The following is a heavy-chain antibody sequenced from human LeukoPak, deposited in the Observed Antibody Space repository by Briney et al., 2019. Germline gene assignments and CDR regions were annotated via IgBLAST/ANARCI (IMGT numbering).Heavy chain of an antibody. Sequence: ASVKVSCKASGYTFTGYYMHWVRQAPGQGLEWMGWINPNSGGTNYAQKFQGRVTMTRDTSISTAYMELSRLRSDDTAVYYCARAPTCGGDCYSDYWGQGTLVTVSS. D-gene: IGHD2-21*02. CDR2: INPNSGGT. V-gene: IGHV1-2*02. J-gene: IGHJ4*02. CDR3: ARAPTCGGDCYSDY. CDR1: GYTFTGYY.